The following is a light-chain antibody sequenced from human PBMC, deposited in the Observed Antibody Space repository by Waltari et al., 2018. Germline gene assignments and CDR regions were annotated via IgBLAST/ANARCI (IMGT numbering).Light chain of an antibody. Sequence: EIVLTQSPGTLSLSPGERATPSCRARQTVSNSYLAWYQQKPGQAPRLLIYGASSRATGIPDRFSGSGSGTDFTLTISRLEPEDFAVYYCQQYGSSPWTFGQGTKVEIK. V-gene: IGKV3-20*01. CDR2: GAS. CDR1: QTVSNSY. CDR3: QQYGSSPWT. J-gene: IGKJ1*01.